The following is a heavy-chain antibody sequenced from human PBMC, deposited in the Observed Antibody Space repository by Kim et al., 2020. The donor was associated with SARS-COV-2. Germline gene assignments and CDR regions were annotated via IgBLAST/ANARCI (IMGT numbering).Heavy chain of an antibody. CDR3: ARQGDSSSWYGANYYYGMDV. J-gene: IGHJ6*02. D-gene: IGHD6-13*01. Sequence: GESLKISCKGSGYSFTSYWISWVRQMPGKGLEWMGRIDPSDSYTNYSPSFQGHVTISADKSISTAYLQWSSLKASDTAMYYCARQGDSSSWYGANYYYGMDVWGQGTTVTVSS. CDR1: GYSFTSYW. V-gene: IGHV5-10-1*01. CDR2: IDPSDSYT.